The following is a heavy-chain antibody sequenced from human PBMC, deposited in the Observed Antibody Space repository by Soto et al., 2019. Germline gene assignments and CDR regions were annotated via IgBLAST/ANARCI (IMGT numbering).Heavy chain of an antibody. D-gene: IGHD6-19*01. V-gene: IGHV3-33*01. CDR3: ARDDAAVAGTGSVDY. CDR2: VWYDGSSK. CDR1: GFTFSSYG. Sequence: QVQLVESGGGVVQPGRSLRLSCAASGFTFSSYGMHWVRQAPGKGLEWVAIVWYDGSSKYYADSVKGRFTISRVNSRNTLHLQMNSLRAEDTAVYYCARDDAAVAGTGSVDYWGQGTLVTVSS. J-gene: IGHJ4*02.